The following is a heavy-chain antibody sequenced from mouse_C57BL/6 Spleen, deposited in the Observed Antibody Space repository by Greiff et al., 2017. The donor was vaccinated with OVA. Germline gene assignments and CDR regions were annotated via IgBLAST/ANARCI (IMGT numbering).Heavy chain of an antibody. CDR1: GFTFTDYY. CDR2: IRNKANGYTT. Sequence: EVKLEESGGGLVQPGGSLSLSCAASGFTFTDYYMSWVRQPPGKALEWLGFIRNKANGYTTEYSASVKGRFTISRDNSQSILSLQMNALRAEDSATYYGASYIGGFAYWGQGTLVTVSA. J-gene: IGHJ3*01. CDR3: ASYIGGFAY. V-gene: IGHV7-3*01. D-gene: IGHD2-14*01.